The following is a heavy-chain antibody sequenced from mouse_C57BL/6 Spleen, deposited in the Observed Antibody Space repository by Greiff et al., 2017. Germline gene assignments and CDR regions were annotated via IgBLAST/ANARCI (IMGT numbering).Heavy chain of an antibody. D-gene: IGHD4-1*01. CDR3: ARSGLELGPDY. CDR1: GYTFTSYG. V-gene: IGHV1-81*01. Sequence: VMLVESGAELARPGASVKLSCKASGYTFTSYGISWVKQRTGQGLEWIGEIYPRSGNTYYNEKFKGKATLTADKSSSTAYMELRSLTSEDSAVYFCARSGLELGPDYWGQGTTLTVSS. J-gene: IGHJ2*01. CDR2: IYPRSGNT.